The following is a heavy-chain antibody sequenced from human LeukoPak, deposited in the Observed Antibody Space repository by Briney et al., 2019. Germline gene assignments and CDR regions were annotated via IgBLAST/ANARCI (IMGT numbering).Heavy chain of an antibody. CDR1: GFTFSSSY. Sequence: GGSLRLSCAASGFTFSSSYMTWVRQAPGKGLAWVANIKQDGSEKYYVDSVKGRFTISRDNVKNLLSLQMSSLRGEDTAVYFCARVNPLLAPGAFDIWGQGTMVAVSS. CDR2: IKQDGSEK. V-gene: IGHV3-7*01. D-gene: IGHD2-15*01. CDR3: ARVNPLLAPGAFDI. J-gene: IGHJ3*02.